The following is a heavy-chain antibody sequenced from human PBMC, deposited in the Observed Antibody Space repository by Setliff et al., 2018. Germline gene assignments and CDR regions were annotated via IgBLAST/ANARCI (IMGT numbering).Heavy chain of an antibody. CDR1: GGSLSDYY. Sequence: SETLSLTCAVYGGSLSDYYWNWIRQAPGKGLEWIGEINHRGTTSYTPSLKGRVTISVDTSKNLFSLKLSSVTAADTAVYFCARGPRFDYESPTYRRRFDPWGQGTAVTVSS. V-gene: IGHV4-34*01. CDR2: INHRGTT. D-gene: IGHD3-22*01. J-gene: IGHJ5*02. CDR3: ARGPRFDYESPTYRRRFDP.